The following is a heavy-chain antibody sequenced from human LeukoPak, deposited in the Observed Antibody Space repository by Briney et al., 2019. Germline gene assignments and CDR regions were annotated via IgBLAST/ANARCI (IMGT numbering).Heavy chain of an antibody. CDR3: ARADGYNLNY. V-gene: IGHV3-30*02. D-gene: IGHD5-24*01. J-gene: IGHJ4*02. CDR1: GFTFSSYG. Sequence: GGSLRLSCAASGFTFSSYGMHWVRQAPGKGLEWVAFIRYDGSNKYYADSVKGRFTISRDNSKNTLYLQMNSLRAEDTAVYYCARADGYNLNYWGQGTLVTVSS. CDR2: IRYDGSNK.